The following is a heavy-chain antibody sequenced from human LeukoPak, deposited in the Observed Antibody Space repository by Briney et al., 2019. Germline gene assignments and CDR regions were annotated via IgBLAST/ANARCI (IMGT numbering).Heavy chain of an antibody. Sequence: PGGSLRLSCAASGFTFEDYAMHWVRQAPGKGLEWVSLISGDGGSTYYADSVKGRFTISRDNSKNSLYLQMNSLRTEDTALYYCAKVFTAGSHISQSDIWGQGTMVTVSS. CDR1: GFTFEDYA. D-gene: IGHD3-10*01. J-gene: IGHJ3*02. V-gene: IGHV3-43*02. CDR3: AKVFTAGSHISQSDI. CDR2: ISGDGGST.